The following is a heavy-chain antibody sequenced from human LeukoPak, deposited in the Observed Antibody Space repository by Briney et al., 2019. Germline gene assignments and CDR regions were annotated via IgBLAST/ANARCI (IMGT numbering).Heavy chain of an antibody. CDR2: TYYRSKWYN. J-gene: IGHJ1*01. Sequence: SQTLSLTCAISGDSVSSNSAAWNWIRQSPSRGLEWLGRTYYRSKWYNDYAVSVKSRITINPDTSKNQFSLQLNSVTPEDTAVYYCARGTTTYYDFWSGYYGAEYFQHWGQGTQVTVSS. V-gene: IGHV6-1*01. CDR3: ARGTTTYYDFWSGYYGAEYFQH. D-gene: IGHD3-3*01. CDR1: GDSVSSNSAA.